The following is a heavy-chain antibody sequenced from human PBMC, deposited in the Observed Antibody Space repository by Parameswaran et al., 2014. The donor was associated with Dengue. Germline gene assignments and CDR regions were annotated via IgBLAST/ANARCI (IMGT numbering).Heavy chain of an antibody. V-gene: IGHV3-30*18. CDR3: AKDLRYIYHDSSGYLYYGMDV. J-gene: IGHJ6*02. Sequence: WIRQPPGKGLEWVALLSNDGGDKYYADSVKGRFTISRDNSKNTLDLRMNSLRPEDTAVYYCAKDLRYIYHDSSGYLYYGMDVWGQGTTVTVSS. D-gene: IGHD3-22*01. CDR2: LSNDGGDK.